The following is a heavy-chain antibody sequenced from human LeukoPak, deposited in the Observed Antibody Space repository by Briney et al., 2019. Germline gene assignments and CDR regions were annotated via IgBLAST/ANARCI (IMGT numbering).Heavy chain of an antibody. CDR1: GGSFSGYY. D-gene: IGHD6-19*01. V-gene: IGHV4-34*01. J-gene: IGHJ4*02. Sequence: SKTLSLTCAVYGGSFSGYYWSWIRQPPNKGLEWIGEMYHSGSANYNPSLKSRVTISVDTSKDQFSLKLSSVTAADTAVYYCAREGSSGWNPFDYWGQGTLVTVSS. CDR2: MYHSGSA. CDR3: AREGSSGWNPFDY.